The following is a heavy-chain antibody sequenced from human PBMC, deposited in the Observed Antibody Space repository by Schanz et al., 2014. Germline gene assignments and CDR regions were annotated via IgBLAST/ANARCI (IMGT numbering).Heavy chain of an antibody. CDR1: GFTFSDYY. CDR3: AKDQGSYGSGSYSYFDY. CDR2: ISGSGGDT. J-gene: IGHJ4*02. Sequence: EVQLVESGGGVVRPGGSLRLSCAASGFTFSDYYMSWIRQAPGKGLEWVSTISGSGGDTYPADSVKGRFTISRDNSNNTLYLQMNSLRAEDTAVYYCAKDQGSYGSGSYSYFDYWGQGTLATVSS. D-gene: IGHD3-10*01. V-gene: IGHV3-23*04.